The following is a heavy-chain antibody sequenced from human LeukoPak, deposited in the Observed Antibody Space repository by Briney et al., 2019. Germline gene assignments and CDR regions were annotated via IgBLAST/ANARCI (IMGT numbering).Heavy chain of an antibody. CDR3: ARGVGDRSHFDY. CDR1: GFIFSSYA. V-gene: IGHV3-23*01. CDR2: ISGSGGST. J-gene: IGHJ4*02. Sequence: GGSLRLSCAASGFIFSSYAMNWVRQAPGKGLEWVSAISGSGGSTYYADSVKGRLTISRDNSKNTLYLQMNSLRAEDTAVYYCARGVGDRSHFDYWGQGTLVTVSS. D-gene: IGHD1-26*01.